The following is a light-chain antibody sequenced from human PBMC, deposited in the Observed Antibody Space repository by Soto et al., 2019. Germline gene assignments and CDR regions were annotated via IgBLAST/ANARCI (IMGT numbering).Light chain of an antibody. CDR3: ETWDSNSWV. CDR1: SGHSSYI. CDR2: LEGSGSY. V-gene: IGLV4-60*02. J-gene: IGLJ3*02. Sequence: QAVVTQSSSASASLGSSVKLTCTLSSGHSSYIIAWHQQQPGKAPRYLMKLEGSGSYNKGSGVPDRFSGSSSGADRYLTISNLQFEDEADYYCETWDSNSWVFSGGTQLTVL.